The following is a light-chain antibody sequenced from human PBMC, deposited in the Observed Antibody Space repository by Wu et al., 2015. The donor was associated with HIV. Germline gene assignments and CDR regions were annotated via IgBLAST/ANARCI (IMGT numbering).Light chain of an antibody. CDR1: QSVSSNY. V-gene: IGKV3-20*01. CDR2: GAS. J-gene: IGKJ4*01. CDR3: QQYETSPLT. Sequence: IVLTQSPGTLSLSPGERATLSCRASQSVSSNYLAWYQQRPGQSPRLLIYGASIRATGIPDRFSGSGSGTDFTLTISRLEPEDFAVFYCQQYETSPLTFGGGTKVEVK.